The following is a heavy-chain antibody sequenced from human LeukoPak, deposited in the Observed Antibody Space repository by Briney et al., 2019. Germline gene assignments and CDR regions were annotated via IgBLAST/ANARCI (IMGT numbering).Heavy chain of an antibody. CDR2: IYPGDSDT. CDR1: GYSFTGYW. CDR3: ARYYYGSGGGANWFDP. J-gene: IGHJ5*02. Sequence: GESLKISCKGSGYSFTGYWIGWVRQMPGKGLEWMGIIYPGDSDTRYSPSFQGQVTISADKSISTAYLQWSSLKASDTAMYYCARYYYGSGGGANWFDPWGQGTLVTVSS. V-gene: IGHV5-51*01. D-gene: IGHD3-10*01.